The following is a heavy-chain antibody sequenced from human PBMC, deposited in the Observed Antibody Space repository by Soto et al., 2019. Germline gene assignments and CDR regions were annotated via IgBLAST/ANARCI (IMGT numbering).Heavy chain of an antibody. Sequence: EVQLVESGGGLVQPGGSLRLSCAASGFTFSTYSMNWVRQAPGKGLEWVSYISSSGTTEYYADSVKGRFTISGDNAKNSLYLQMDSLRAEDTAVYYCARSSSGEGYWGQGTLVTVSS. V-gene: IGHV3-48*01. J-gene: IGHJ4*02. CDR2: ISSSGTTE. CDR3: ARSSSGEGY. CDR1: GFTFSTYS. D-gene: IGHD3-22*01.